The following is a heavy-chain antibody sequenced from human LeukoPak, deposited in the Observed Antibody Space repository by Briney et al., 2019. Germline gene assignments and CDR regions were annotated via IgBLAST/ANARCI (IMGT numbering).Heavy chain of an antibody. J-gene: IGHJ4*02. V-gene: IGHV3-21*01. D-gene: IGHD3-3*01. CDR1: GFTFSSYS. Sequence: GGSLRLSCAASGFTFSSYSMNWVRQAPGKGLEWVSSISSSSSYIYYADSVKGRFTISRDNAKNSLYLQMNSLRAEDTAVYYCARSFFGLRGTITLEYYFDYWGQGTLVTVSS. CDR3: ARSFFGLRGTITLEYYFDY. CDR2: ISSSSSYI.